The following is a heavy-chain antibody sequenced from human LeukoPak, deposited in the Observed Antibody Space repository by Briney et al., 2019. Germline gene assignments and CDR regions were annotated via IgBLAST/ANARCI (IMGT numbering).Heavy chain of an antibody. CDR1: GGSFSGYY. CDR2: INHSGST. D-gene: IGHD3-10*01. J-gene: IGHJ5*02. Sequence: SETLSLTCAVYGGSFSGYYWSWIRQPPGKGLEWIGEINHSGSTNYNPSLKSRVTISVDTSKNQFSLKLSSVTAADTAVYYCARGTMVRGVIITSWDQGTLVTVSS. V-gene: IGHV4-34*01. CDR3: ARGTMVRGVIITS.